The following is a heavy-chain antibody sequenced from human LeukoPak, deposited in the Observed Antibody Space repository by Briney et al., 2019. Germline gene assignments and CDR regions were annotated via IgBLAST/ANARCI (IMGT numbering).Heavy chain of an antibody. D-gene: IGHD3-22*01. V-gene: IGHV1-18*01. CDR3: ARENYYDSSGYQRWFDP. CDR1: GYTFTGYG. CDR2: ISAYNGNT. Sequence: ASVKVSCKASGYTFTGYGISWVRQAPGQGLEWMGWISAYNGNTNYAQKLQGRVTMTTDTSTSTAYMELRSLRSDDTAVYYCARENYYDSSGYQRWFDPWGQGTLVTVSS. J-gene: IGHJ5*02.